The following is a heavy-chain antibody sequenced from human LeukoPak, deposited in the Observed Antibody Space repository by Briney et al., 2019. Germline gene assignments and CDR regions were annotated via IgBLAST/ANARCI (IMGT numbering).Heavy chain of an antibody. J-gene: IGHJ4*02. CDR2: IRSKAYGGTT. Sequence: GGSLRLSCTASGFTFGDYAMSWFRQAPGKGLGWVGFIRSKAYGGTTEYAASVKGRFTISRDDSKSIAYLQMNSLKTEDTAVYYCTRDHCSSTSCYTAGENFDYWGQGTLVTVSS. V-gene: IGHV3-49*03. CDR1: GFTFGDYA. D-gene: IGHD2-2*02. CDR3: TRDHCSSTSCYTAGENFDY.